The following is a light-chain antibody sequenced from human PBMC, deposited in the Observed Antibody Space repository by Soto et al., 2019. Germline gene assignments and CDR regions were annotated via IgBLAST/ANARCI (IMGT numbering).Light chain of an antibody. CDR1: SSNIGAGHA. CDR3: QSYDTGLRGWL. V-gene: IGLV1-40*01. Sequence: QPVLTQPPSVSGAPWQRVTISCTGSSSNIGAGHAVHWYRQFPGTPPKLLIYGDTHRPSGVPDRFSGSKSGTSASLAITGLQAEDEADYYCQSYDTGLRGWLFGGGTKVTVL. CDR2: GDT. J-gene: IGLJ3*02.